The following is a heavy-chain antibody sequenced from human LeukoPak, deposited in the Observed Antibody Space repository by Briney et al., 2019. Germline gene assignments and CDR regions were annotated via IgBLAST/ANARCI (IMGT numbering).Heavy chain of an antibody. J-gene: IGHJ3*02. CDR2: FDPEDGET. Sequence: GPVKVSCKVSGYSLTKLCMHWVRQAPGKGREWMGNFDPEDGETIYAQKFQGRVTMTEDTSTDTAYMELDSLRSEDTAVYYCATRAPRGAFDIWGQGTMVTVSS. CDR1: GYSLTKLC. V-gene: IGHV1-24*01. D-gene: IGHD1-26*01. CDR3: ATRAPRGAFDI.